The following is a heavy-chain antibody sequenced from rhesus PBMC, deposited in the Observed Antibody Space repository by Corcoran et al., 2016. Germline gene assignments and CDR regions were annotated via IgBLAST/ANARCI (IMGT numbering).Heavy chain of an antibody. CDR2: IRSKGYGGTA. D-gene: IGHD3-16*01. Sequence: DVQLVESGGGLVKPGGSVRLSCAASGFTFSALYMYWVLQAPGKGLEWMGFIRSKGYGGTAQYAASVTGRFTISRDDSKSIAYLQMSSLITEDTAVYYCTRYRTVTTVDYWGQGVLVTVSS. V-gene: IGHV3-184*01. CDR3: TRYRTVTTVDY. J-gene: IGHJ4*01. CDR1: GFTFSALY.